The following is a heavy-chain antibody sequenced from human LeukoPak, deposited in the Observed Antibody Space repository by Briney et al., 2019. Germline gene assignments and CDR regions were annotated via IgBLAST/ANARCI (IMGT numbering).Heavy chain of an antibody. J-gene: IGHJ4*02. V-gene: IGHV4-34*01. Sequence: SETLSLTCAVYGGSFSGYYWSWIRQPPGKGLEWIGEINHSGSTNYNPSLKSRVTISVDTSKYQFSLKLSSVTAADTAVYYCATVYGDYPFSYWGQGTLVTVSS. CDR3: ATVYGDYPFSY. CDR1: GGSFSGYY. CDR2: INHSGST. D-gene: IGHD4-17*01.